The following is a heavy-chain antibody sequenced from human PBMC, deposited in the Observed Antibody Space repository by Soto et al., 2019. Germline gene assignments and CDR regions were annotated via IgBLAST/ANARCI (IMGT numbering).Heavy chain of an antibody. D-gene: IGHD6-19*01. CDR2: ISSSSSYI. V-gene: IGHV3-21*01. CDR3: ARDAFLAVAGTSGFDY. Sequence: EVQLVDSGGGLVKPGGSLRLSCAASGFTFSSYSMNWVRQAPGKGLEWVSSISSSSSYIYYADSVKGRFTISRDNAKNSLYLQMNSLRAEDTAVYYCARDAFLAVAGTSGFDYWGQGTLVTVSS. J-gene: IGHJ4*02. CDR1: GFTFSSYS.